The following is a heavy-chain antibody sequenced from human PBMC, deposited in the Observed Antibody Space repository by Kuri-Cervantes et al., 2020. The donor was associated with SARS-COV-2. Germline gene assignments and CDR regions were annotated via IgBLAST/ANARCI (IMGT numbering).Heavy chain of an antibody. CDR3: AKCPRTGVPGTSGED. CDR2: ISTSGAYT. J-gene: IGHJ4*02. D-gene: IGHD1/OR15-1a*01. Sequence: GGSLRLSCVASGFTFSDSAMNWVRQAPGKGLEWVSAISTSGAYTYYADSVKGRFTISRDNSKNTLYLQMKRLRAEDTAVYYCAKCPRTGVPGTSGEDWGQGTPVTVSS. V-gene: IGHV3-23*01. CDR1: GFTFSDSA.